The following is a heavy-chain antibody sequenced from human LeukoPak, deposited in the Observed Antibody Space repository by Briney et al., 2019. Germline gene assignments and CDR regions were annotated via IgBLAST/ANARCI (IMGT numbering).Heavy chain of an antibody. V-gene: IGHV4-34*01. CDR1: GGSFSGYY. D-gene: IGHD3-9*01. Sequence: SETLSLTCAAYGGSFSGYYWSWIRQPPGKGLEWIGEINHSGSTNYNPSLKSRVTISVDTSKNQFSLKLSSVTAADTAVYYCARGALRYFDWLKKDYYYMDVWGKGTTVTISS. CDR3: ARGALRYFDWLKKDYYYMDV. J-gene: IGHJ6*03. CDR2: INHSGST.